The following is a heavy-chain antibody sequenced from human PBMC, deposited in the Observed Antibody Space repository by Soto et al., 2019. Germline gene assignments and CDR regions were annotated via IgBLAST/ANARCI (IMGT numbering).Heavy chain of an antibody. V-gene: IGHV3-21*01. J-gene: IGHJ4*02. D-gene: IGHD2-2*01. CDR3: AREDSIVIPAVSDF. CDR2: ISKSDYT. CDR1: GFAFSNYG. Sequence: GGSLRLSCTVSGFAFSNYGINWVRQAPGKGLEWVSSISKSDYTYYSDSVKGRFTISRDNAKNSVSLQMNTLRVEDTAVYYCAREDSIVIPAVSDFWGQGTLVTVSS.